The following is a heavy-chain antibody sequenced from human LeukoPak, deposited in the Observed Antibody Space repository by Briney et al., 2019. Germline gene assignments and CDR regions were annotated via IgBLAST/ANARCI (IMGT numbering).Heavy chain of an antibody. V-gene: IGHV3-48*03. CDR2: ISSSGGTI. Sequence: PGGSLRLSCAAPGFTFSSYEMNWVRQAPGKGLEWISFISSSGGTIYYADSVKGRFTISRDNAKNSLYLQMNSLRAEDTAVYFCAREKDYWGQGTLVTVSS. J-gene: IGHJ4*02. CDR3: AREKDY. CDR1: GFTFSSYE.